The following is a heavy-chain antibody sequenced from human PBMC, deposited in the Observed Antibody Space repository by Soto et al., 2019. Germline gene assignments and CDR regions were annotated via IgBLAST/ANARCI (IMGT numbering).Heavy chain of an antibody. CDR3: ARQSSSMPKHFPYYYYGMDV. CDR2: IYYSGST. J-gene: IGHJ6*02. CDR1: GGSINSSTYH. Sequence: PSETLSLTCTVYGGSINSSTYHWGWIRQPPGKGLEWIGSIYYSGSTYYNPSLKSRVTISVDTSKNQFSLKMSSVTAADTAVYYCARQSSSMPKHFPYYYYGMDVWGQGTTVTVS. V-gene: IGHV4-39*01. D-gene: IGHD3-3*02.